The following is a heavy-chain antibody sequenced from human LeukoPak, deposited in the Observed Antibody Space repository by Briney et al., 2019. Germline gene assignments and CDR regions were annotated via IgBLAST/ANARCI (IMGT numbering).Heavy chain of an antibody. D-gene: IGHD6-19*01. CDR2: ISSSSSYI. CDR1: GFTFSSYS. J-gene: IGHJ4*02. CDR3: ARKNLSSGWYYVY. V-gene: IGHV3-21*01. Sequence: PGGSLRLSCAASGFTFSSYSMNWVRQAPGKGLECVTSISSSSSYIYYADSVKGRFTISRDNAKNSLYLQMNSLRAEDTAVYYCARKNLSSGWYYVYWGQGTLVTVSS.